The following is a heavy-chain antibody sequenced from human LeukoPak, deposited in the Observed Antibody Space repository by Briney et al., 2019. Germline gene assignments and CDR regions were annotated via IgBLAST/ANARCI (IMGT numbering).Heavy chain of an antibody. CDR2: INHSGST. D-gene: IGHD6-13*01. Sequence: SETLSLTCTVSGGSISSYYWSWIRQPPGKGLEWIGEINHSGSTNYNPSLKSRVTISVDTSKNQFSLKLSSVTAADTAVYYCARDSSWFYYFDYWGQGTLVTVSS. CDR1: GGSISSYY. CDR3: ARDSSWFYYFDY. V-gene: IGHV4-34*01. J-gene: IGHJ4*02.